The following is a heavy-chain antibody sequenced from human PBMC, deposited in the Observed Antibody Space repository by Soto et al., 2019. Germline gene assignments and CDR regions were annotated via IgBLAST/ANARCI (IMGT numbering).Heavy chain of an antibody. CDR2: IIPIFGKA. CDR1: GGTVSSYA. D-gene: IGHD6-19*01. Sequence: QVQLVQSGAEVKKPGSSVKVSCKASGGTVSSYAISWVRQAPGQGPEWMGGIIPIFGKANYAQKFQGRVTITADESTSTVYMQLSSLRSEDTAVYYCARDKSSSGWDFYYHGMEVWGQGTTVTVSS. J-gene: IGHJ6*02. CDR3: ARDKSSSGWDFYYHGMEV. V-gene: IGHV1-69*01.